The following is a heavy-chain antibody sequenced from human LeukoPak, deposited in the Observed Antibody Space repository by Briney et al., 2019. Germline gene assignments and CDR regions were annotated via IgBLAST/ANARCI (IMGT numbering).Heavy chain of an antibody. Sequence: SETLSLTCTVSGGSISSSSYYWGWIRQPPGKGLEWIGSIYYSGSTYYNPSLKSRVTISVDTSKNQFSLKLSSATAADTGVYYCASTWIQLEDWYFDLWGRGTLVTVSS. J-gene: IGHJ2*01. CDR3: ASTWIQLEDWYFDL. CDR1: GGSISSSSYY. V-gene: IGHV4-39*01. D-gene: IGHD5-18*01. CDR2: IYYSGST.